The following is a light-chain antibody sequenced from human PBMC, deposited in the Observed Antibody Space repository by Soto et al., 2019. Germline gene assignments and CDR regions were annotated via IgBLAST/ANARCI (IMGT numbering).Light chain of an antibody. V-gene: IGLV2-11*01. CDR2: DVS. Sequence: QSALTQPRSVSGSPGQSVTIPCTGTSSDVGRYNLVSWYQQHPGEVPKLIMSDVSQRPFGVPDRFSGSKSGDTASLTISGLQGDDEAAFYCCSYAGSFIWLFGGGTKLTVL. CDR3: CSYAGSFIWL. J-gene: IGLJ3*02. CDR1: SSDVGRYNL.